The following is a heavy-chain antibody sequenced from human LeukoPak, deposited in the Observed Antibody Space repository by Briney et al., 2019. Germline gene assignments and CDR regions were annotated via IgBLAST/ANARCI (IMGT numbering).Heavy chain of an antibody. CDR3: ARSTIHETSHFDY. J-gene: IGHJ4*02. V-gene: IGHV1-46*01. D-gene: IGHD3-3*01. Sequence: ASVKVSSKASGYTFTIYYMHWVRQAPGQGLEWMGIINPSGGSTRYAQKFQGRVTMTRDTSTSTVYMELSSLRSEDTAVYYCARSTIHETSHFDYWGQGTVVSVSS. CDR1: GYTFTIYY. CDR2: INPSGGST.